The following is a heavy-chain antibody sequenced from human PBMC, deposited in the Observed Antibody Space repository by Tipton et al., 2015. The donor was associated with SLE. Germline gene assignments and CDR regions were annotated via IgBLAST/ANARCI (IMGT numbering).Heavy chain of an antibody. CDR1: GGSISSYY. CDR2: IYYSGST. V-gene: IGHV4-59*01. J-gene: IGHJ6*03. CDR3: AREARSSLPYYCYYMDV. Sequence: TLSLTCTVSGGSISSYYWSWIRLPPGKGLEWIGYIYYSGSTNYNPSLKSRVTISVDTSKNQFSLKLSSVTAADTAVYYCAREARSSLPYYCYYMDVWGKGTTITVSS.